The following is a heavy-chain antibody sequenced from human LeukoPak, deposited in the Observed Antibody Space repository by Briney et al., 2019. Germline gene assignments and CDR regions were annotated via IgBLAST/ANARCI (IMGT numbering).Heavy chain of an antibody. CDR3: ARPRGCGTSRCNNFDY. Sequence: GGSLRLSCAASGFTFSSYGMSWVRQAPGKGLEWVSAISGSGGSTYYADSVKGRFTISRDNAKNSLYLQMNRLRAEDTAVYYCARPRGCGTSRCNNFDYWGQGTLVTASS. CDR1: GFTFSSYG. J-gene: IGHJ4*02. V-gene: IGHV3-23*01. D-gene: IGHD2-21*01. CDR2: ISGSGGST.